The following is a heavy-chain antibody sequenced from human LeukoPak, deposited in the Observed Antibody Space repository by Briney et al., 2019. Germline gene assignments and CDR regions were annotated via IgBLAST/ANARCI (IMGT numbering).Heavy chain of an antibody. V-gene: IGHV4-34*01. CDR2: INHSGST. CDR1: GGSFSGYY. CDR3: VRGRGKYLVAATPVRYYFDY. D-gene: IGHD2-15*01. J-gene: IGHJ4*02. Sequence: SETLSLTCAVYGGSFSGYYWSWIRQPPGKGLEWIGEINHSGSTNYNPSLKSRVTISVDTSKNQFSLKLSSVTAADTAVYYCVRGRGKYLVAATPVRYYFDYWGQGTLVTVSS.